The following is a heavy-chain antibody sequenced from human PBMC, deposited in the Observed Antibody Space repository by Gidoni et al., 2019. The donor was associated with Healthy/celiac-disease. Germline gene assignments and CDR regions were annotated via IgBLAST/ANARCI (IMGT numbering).Heavy chain of an antibody. CDR3: AKDLEWFRETFN. Sequence: EVQLLESGGGLVQPGGSLRLSCAASGFTFSSYAMSWVRQAPGTGLDGVSAISGSGGSTYYADSVKGRFTISRDNDKNTLYLQMNSLRDEDTDVYYCAKDLEWFRETFNWGQGTLVTVSS. J-gene: IGHJ4*02. V-gene: IGHV3-23*01. CDR2: ISGSGGST. D-gene: IGHD3-10*01. CDR1: GFTFSSYA.